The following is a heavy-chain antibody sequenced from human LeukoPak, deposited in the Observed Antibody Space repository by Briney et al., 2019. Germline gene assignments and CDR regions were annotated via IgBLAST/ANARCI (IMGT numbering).Heavy chain of an antibody. CDR3: AKHGAPSTNSFADF. CDR2: VDYRGRA. Sequence: SETLSLTCSVSGDSITRTDYYWGWFRQPPGKRLEWIGNVDYRGRAFYNPSLKGRVTVSVDTAVRQLSLRPNSVTVADTAIYYCAKHGAPSTNSFADFWGQGTLVTVSS. J-gene: IGHJ4*02. V-gene: IGHV4-39*01. CDR1: GDSITRTDYY. D-gene: IGHD4-23*01.